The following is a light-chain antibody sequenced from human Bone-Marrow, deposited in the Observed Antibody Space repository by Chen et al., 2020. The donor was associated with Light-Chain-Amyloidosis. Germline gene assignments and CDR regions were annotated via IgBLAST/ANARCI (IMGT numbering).Light chain of an antibody. Sequence: SYELTQPPSVSVSPGQTARITCSGDDLPTKYAYWYQQKPGQAPVLVIHRDTERPSGISERFAGASSGRTATLTIRGVQAEDEGDDDGQTAESSGTYEVIFGGGTKLTV. CDR2: RDT. V-gene: IGLV3-25*03. CDR3: QTAESSGTYEVI. J-gene: IGLJ2*01. CDR1: DLPTKY.